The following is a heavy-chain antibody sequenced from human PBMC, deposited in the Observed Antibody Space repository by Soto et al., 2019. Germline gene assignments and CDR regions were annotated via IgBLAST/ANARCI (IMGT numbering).Heavy chain of an antibody. D-gene: IGHD1-26*01. CDR2: IYSGGST. V-gene: IGHV3-53*01. CDR3: AIGGLVSGPIDY. Sequence: GGSLRLSRAAPWVTVSSNYNSWVRQAPGKGLEWVSVIYSGGSTYYADSVKGRFTISRDNSKNTLYLQMNSLRAEDTAVYYCAIGGLVSGPIDYWGQGTLVTVSS. J-gene: IGHJ4*02. CDR1: WVTVSSNY.